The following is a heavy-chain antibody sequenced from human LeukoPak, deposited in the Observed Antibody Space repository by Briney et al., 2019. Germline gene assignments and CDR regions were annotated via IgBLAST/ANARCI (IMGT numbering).Heavy chain of an antibody. CDR1: GYSFTSYW. J-gene: IGHJ3*02. Sequence: TGESLKISCKGSGYSFTSYWIGWVRQMPGKGLEWMGIIYPGDSDTRYSPSFQGQVTISADKSISTAYLQWSSLKASDTAMYYCARRVATMVGGGDAFDIWGQGTMVTVSS. CDR2: IYPGDSDT. D-gene: IGHD5-12*01. V-gene: IGHV5-51*01. CDR3: ARRVATMVGGGDAFDI.